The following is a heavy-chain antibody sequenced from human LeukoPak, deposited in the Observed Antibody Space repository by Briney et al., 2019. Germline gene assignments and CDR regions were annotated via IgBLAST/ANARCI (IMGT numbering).Heavy chain of an antibody. J-gene: IGHJ4*02. CDR3: AKDGSSLGFDY. D-gene: IGHD6-6*01. CDR1: GFTFSSYG. CDR2: ISYDGSNK. V-gene: IGHV3-30*18. Sequence: PGGSLRLSCAASGFTFSSYGMHRVRQAPGKGLEWVAVISYDGSNKYYADSVKGRFTISRDNSKNTLYLQMNSLRAEDTAVYYCAKDGSSLGFDYWGQGTLVTVSS.